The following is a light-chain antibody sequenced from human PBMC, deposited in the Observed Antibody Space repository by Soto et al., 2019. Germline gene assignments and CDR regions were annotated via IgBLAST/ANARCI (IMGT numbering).Light chain of an antibody. V-gene: IGKV3-11*01. CDR3: QHRPDWPPTWT. J-gene: IGKJ1*01. CDR2: GTS. Sequence: EIVLTQSPATLSLSPGERATLSCRASQSISNFLAWYQQKPGQAPRLLISGTSHRATGIPARFSGSGSGTDLTLTISSLEPEDFAVYYCQHRPDWPPTWTFRQGTKVEIK. CDR1: QSISNF.